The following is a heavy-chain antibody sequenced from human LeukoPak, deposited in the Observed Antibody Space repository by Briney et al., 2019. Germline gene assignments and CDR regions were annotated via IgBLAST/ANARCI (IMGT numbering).Heavy chain of an antibody. CDR1: GGSISSYY. Sequence: PSETLSLTCTVSGGSISSYYWSWIRQPPGKGLEWIGYIYYSGSINYNPSLKSRVTISVDKSKNQFSLKLSSVTAADTAVYYCARAKGYSYGYTRRYYGMDVWGQGTTVTVSS. V-gene: IGHV4-59*12. J-gene: IGHJ6*02. CDR3: ARAKGYSYGYTRRYYGMDV. CDR2: IYYSGSI. D-gene: IGHD5-18*01.